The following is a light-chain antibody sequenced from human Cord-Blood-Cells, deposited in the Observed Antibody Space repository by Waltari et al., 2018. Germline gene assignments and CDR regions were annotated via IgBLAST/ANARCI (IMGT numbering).Light chain of an antibody. CDR2: GAS. CDR3: QQYGSSPS. V-gene: IGKV3-20*01. CDR1: QSVSSSY. Sequence: EIVLTQSPGTLSLSPGERAPRSCRASQSVSSSYLAWYQQKPGQDPRLLIYGASSRATGIPDRFSGSGSGTDFTLTISRLEPEDFAVYYCQQYGSSPSFGQGTKLEIK. J-gene: IGKJ2*03.